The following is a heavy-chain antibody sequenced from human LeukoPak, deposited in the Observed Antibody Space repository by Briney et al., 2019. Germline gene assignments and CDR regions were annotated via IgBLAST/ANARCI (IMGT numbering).Heavy chain of an antibody. CDR3: MMSLTAHYYYGLDV. CDR1: GFTFGSYW. D-gene: IGHD2-21*02. CDR2: IKQDGSEK. J-gene: IGHJ6*02. V-gene: IGHV3-7*02. Sequence: GGSLRLSCAASGFTFGSYWMSCVRQAPGKGLEWVANIKQDGSEKYYVDSVKGRFTISRDNAKNSLFLQMNSLRADDTAVYHCMMSLTAHYYYGLDVWGQGTTVTVSS.